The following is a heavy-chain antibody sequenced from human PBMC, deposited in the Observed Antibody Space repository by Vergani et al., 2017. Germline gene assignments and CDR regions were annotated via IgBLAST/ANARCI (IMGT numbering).Heavy chain of an antibody. Sequence: VQLVESGGGVVQPGRSLRLSCAASGFTFSSYWMSWVRQAPGKGLEWVANIKQDGSEKYYVDSVKGRFTISRDNAKNSLYLQMNSLRAEDTAVYYCASGKIWFGELGKDYWGQGTLVTVSS. CDR3: ASGKIWFGELGKDY. CDR1: GFTFSSYW. D-gene: IGHD3-10*01. J-gene: IGHJ4*02. V-gene: IGHV3-7*01. CDR2: IKQDGSEK.